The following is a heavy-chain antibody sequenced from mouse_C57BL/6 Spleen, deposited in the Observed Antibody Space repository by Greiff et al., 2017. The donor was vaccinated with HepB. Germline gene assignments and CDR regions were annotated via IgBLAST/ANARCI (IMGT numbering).Heavy chain of an antibody. CDR3: STGLRGYYYAMDY. CDR2: IHPNSGST. Sequence: QVQLQQSGAELVKPGASVKLSCKASGYTFTSYWMHWVKQRPGQGLEWIGMIHPNSGSTNYNEKFKSKATLTVDISSSTAYMQLSSLTSEDSAVYYCSTGLRGYYYAMDYWGQGTSVTVSS. V-gene: IGHV1-64*01. D-gene: IGHD2-2*01. CDR1: GYTFTSYW. J-gene: IGHJ4*01.